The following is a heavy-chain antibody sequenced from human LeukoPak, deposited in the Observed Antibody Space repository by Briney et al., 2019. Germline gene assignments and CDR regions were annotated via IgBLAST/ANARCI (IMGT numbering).Heavy chain of an antibody. CDR1: GGTFSSYA. CDR3: AAADPSTSWSPDY. Sequence: SVKVSCKASGGTFSSYAISWVRQAPGQGLEWMGGIIPIFGTANYAQKFQGRVTITADESTSTAYMELSSLRSEDTAVYYCAAADPSTSWSPDYWGQGTLVTVSS. CDR2: IIPIFGTA. J-gene: IGHJ4*02. V-gene: IGHV1-69*13. D-gene: IGHD6-13*01.